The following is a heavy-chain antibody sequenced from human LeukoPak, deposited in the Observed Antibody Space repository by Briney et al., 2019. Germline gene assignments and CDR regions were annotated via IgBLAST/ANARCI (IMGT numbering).Heavy chain of an antibody. CDR1: GFTFSSYA. CDR3: ARGLQWLVSDAFDI. CDR2: IKQDGSEK. J-gene: IGHJ3*02. V-gene: IGHV3-7*01. Sequence: GGSLRLSCAASGFTFSSYATSWVRQAPGKGLEWVANIKQDGSEKYYVDSVKGRFTISRDNAKNSLYLQMNSLRAEDTAVYYCARGLQWLVSDAFDIWGQGTMVTVSS. D-gene: IGHD6-19*01.